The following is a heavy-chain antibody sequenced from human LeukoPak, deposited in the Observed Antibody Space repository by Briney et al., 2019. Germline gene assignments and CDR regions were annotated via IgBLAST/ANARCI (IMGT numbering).Heavy chain of an antibody. Sequence: ASVKVSCKASGGTFSSYAISWVRQAPGQGLEWMGRIIPIFGTANYAQKFQGRVTITADKSTSTAYMELSSLRSEDTAVYYCARQARDYYYYHMDVWGKGTTVTVSS. CDR3: ARQARDYYYYHMDV. CDR1: GGTFSSYA. J-gene: IGHJ6*03. CDR2: IIPIFGTA. V-gene: IGHV1-69*06.